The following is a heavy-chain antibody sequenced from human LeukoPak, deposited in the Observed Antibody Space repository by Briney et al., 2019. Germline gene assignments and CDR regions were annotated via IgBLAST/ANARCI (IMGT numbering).Heavy chain of an antibody. CDR1: GGSISSYY. CDR2: LYTSGTT. V-gene: IGHV4-4*07. CDR3: AREGSRRDAFDI. Sequence: SETLSLTCTVSGGSISSYYWSWIRQPAGKGLEWIGRLYTSGTTNYNPSLKSRVTMSVDTSKNQFSLKLSSVTAADTAVYYCAREGSRRDAFDIWDQGTMVTVSS. J-gene: IGHJ3*02.